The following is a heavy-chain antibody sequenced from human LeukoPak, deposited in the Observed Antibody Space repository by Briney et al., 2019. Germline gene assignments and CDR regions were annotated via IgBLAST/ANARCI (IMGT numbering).Heavy chain of an antibody. Sequence: PSETLSLTCPVSGGSLSSYYWSWLRQPAGKGLEWIGRIYTSGSTNYNPSLKSRVTMSVDTSKNQFSLKLSSVTAADTAVYYCARDRAMAGTNDAFDIWGQGTMVTVSS. CDR3: ARDRAMAGTNDAFDI. CDR2: IYTSGST. V-gene: IGHV4-4*07. D-gene: IGHD2-8*01. CDR1: GGSLSSYY. J-gene: IGHJ3*02.